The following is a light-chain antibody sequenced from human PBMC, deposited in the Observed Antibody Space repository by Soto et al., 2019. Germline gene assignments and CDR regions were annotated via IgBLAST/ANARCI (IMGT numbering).Light chain of an antibody. J-gene: IGKJ4*01. V-gene: IGKV3-15*01. CDR1: QSVSIN. Sequence: EIVLTQSPPTLSVSPGERATLSCRASQSVSINLAWYQQKPGQAPRLLIYGASTRATGIPARFSGSGSGTEFTLTISSLQSEDFAVYYCQQYNNWPPLTFGGGTKVDIK. CDR2: GAS. CDR3: QQYNNWPPLT.